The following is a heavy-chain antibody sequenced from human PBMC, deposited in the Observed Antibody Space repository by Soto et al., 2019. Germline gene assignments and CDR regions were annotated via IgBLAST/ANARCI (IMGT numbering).Heavy chain of an antibody. V-gene: IGHV3-73*01. D-gene: IGHD3-22*01. Sequence: GGSLRLSCAASGFTFSGSAMHWVRQASGKGLEWVGRIRSKANSYATAYAASVKGRFTTSRDDSKNTAYLQMNSLKTEDTAVYYCTIIYYYDSSGYYNFDYRAQGTLVTVSS. CDR3: TIIYYYDSSGYYNFDY. CDR1: GFTFSGSA. J-gene: IGHJ4*02. CDR2: IRSKANSYAT.